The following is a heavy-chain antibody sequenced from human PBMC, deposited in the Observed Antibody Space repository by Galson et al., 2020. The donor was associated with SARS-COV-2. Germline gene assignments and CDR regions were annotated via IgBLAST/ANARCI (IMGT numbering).Heavy chain of an antibody. Sequence: ETLSLTCTVSGGSISSYYWSWIRQPPGKGLEWIGYIYYSGSTNYNPSLKSRVTISVDTSKNQFSLKLSSVTAADTAVYYCARGGTSFYYYDSSGSGAFDIWGQGTMVTVSS. J-gene: IGHJ3*02. CDR2: IYYSGST. V-gene: IGHV4-59*01. CDR3: ARGGTSFYYYDSSGSGAFDI. D-gene: IGHD3-22*01. CDR1: GGSISSYY.